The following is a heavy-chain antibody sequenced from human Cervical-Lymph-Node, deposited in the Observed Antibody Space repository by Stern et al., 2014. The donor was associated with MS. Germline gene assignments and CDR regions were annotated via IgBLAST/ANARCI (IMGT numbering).Heavy chain of an antibody. CDR1: GFPFRHYG. CDR2: RSSDGSTE. J-gene: IGHJ4*02. D-gene: IGHD5-12*01. CDR3: AKDYSGTINF. Sequence: QVQLVQSGGGVVRPGRSLRLSCAASGFPFRHYGMHWVRQAPGKGLEWVATRSSDGSTEYYPDSLKGRFTISRGNFNNTLYLQINSLRPEDTALYYCAKDYSGTINFWGQGTLVTVSS. V-gene: IGHV3-30*18.